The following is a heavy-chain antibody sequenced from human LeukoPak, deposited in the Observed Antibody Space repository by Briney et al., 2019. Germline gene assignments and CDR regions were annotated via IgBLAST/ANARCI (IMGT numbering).Heavy chain of an antibody. CDR2: IKQDGSEN. V-gene: IGHV3-7*04. Sequence: GGSLRLSCAASGFTFSSYWMSWVRQAPGKGPEWVANIKQDGSENYYVEPVKGRFNVYRDNDKNSLYLQMKSLMGEDKAVYYYARGGGLDVWGQGATVTVSS. CDR1: GFTFSSYW. CDR3: ARGGGLDV. J-gene: IGHJ6*02.